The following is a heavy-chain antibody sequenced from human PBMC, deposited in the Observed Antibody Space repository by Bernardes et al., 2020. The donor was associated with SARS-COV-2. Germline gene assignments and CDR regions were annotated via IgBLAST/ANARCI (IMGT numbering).Heavy chain of an antibody. D-gene: IGHD6-13*01. CDR1: GFTFSSYA. CDR3: AKDRKRGGYSGLGQQLESGLFDY. CDR2: ISGSGGST. J-gene: IGHJ4*02. Sequence: GGSLRLSCAASGFTFSSYAMSWVRQAPGKGLEWVSAISGSGGSTYYADSVKGRFTISRDNSKNTLYLQMNSLRAEDTAVYYCAKDRKRGGYSGLGQQLESGLFDYWGQGTLVTVSS. V-gene: IGHV3-23*01.